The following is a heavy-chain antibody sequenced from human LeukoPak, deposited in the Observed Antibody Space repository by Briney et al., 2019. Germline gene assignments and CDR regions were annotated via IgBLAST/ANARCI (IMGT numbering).Heavy chain of an antibody. V-gene: IGHV3-21*01. J-gene: IGHJ4*02. Sequence: GGSLRLSCAASGFTFSSYSMNWVRQAPGKGLEWVSSISSSSSYIYYADSVKGRFTISRDNAKNSLYLQMNSLRAEDMAVYYCARTPVGVSAGDYYFDYWGQGTLVTVSS. CDR2: ISSSSSYI. CDR3: ARTPVGVSAGDYYFDY. CDR1: GFTFSSYS. D-gene: IGHD2-2*01.